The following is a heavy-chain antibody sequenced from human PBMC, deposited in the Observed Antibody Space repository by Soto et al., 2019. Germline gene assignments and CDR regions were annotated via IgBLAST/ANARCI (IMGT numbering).Heavy chain of an antibody. V-gene: IGHV3-21*01. D-gene: IGHD3-3*01. Sequence: PGGSLRLSCAASGFMFSVYSMNWVRQAPGKGLEWVSPVSYSSSYIFYGDSVKGRFTISRDNAENSLYLQMNSLRAEDTAIYYCARDPDRSGRFDFWGQGTVVTVSS. CDR3: ARDPDRSGRFDF. CDR2: VSYSSSYI. CDR1: GFMFSVYS. J-gene: IGHJ4*02.